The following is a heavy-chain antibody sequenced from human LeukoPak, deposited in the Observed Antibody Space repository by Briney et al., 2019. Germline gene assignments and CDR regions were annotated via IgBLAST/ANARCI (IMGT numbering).Heavy chain of an antibody. CDR2: IYYSGST. Sequence: PSETLSFTCTVSGGSISSYYWSWIRQPPGKGLEWIGYIYYSGSTNYNPSLKSRVTISVDTSKNQFSLKLSSVTAADTAVYYCARYLGELDAFDIWGQGTMVTVSS. J-gene: IGHJ3*02. CDR3: ARYLGELDAFDI. D-gene: IGHD1-7*01. CDR1: GGSISSYY. V-gene: IGHV4-59*01.